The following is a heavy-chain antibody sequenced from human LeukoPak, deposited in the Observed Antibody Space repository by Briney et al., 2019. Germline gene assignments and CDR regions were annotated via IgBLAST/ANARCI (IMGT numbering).Heavy chain of an antibody. V-gene: IGHV3-33*01. CDR2: IWYDGSKK. CDR3: ARAGGTVTTEGPDAALDY. J-gene: IGHJ4*02. D-gene: IGHD4-17*01. CDR1: GLTFSSHG. Sequence: GGSLRLSCAASGLTFSSHGMHWVRQAPGKGLEWVAVIWYDGSKKYYVDSVKGRFTISRDNSKNMLYLEMNSLRAEDTAVYYCARAGGTVTTEGPDAALDYWGQGTPVTVSS.